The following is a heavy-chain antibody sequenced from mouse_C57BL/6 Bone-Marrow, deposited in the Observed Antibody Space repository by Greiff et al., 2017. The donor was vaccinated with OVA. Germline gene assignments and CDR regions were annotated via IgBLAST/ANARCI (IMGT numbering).Heavy chain of an antibody. CDR1: GYTFTSYW. V-gene: IGHV1-74*01. D-gene: IGHD1-1*01. CDR3: ARALYYYGSSVYWYFDV. J-gene: IGHJ1*03. Sequence: QVQLQQPGAELVKPGASVKVSCKASGYTFTSYWMHWVKQRPGQGLEWIGRIHPSASDTNYNQKFKGKATLTVDNSSSTAYCQLSSLTSEDSAVYYCARALYYYGSSVYWYFDVWGTGTTVTVSS. CDR2: IHPSASDT.